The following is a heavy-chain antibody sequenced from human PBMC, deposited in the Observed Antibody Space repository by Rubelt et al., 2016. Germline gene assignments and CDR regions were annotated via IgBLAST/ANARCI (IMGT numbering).Heavy chain of an antibody. J-gene: IGHJ3*02. D-gene: IGHD2-15*01. V-gene: IGHV3-48*01. CDR2: ISSSSSTI. CDR3: ARGLGSGQLRGAFDI. Sequence: EVQLVESGGGLVQPGGSLRLSCAASGFTFSSYSMNWVRQAPGKGLEWVSYISSSSSTIYYADSVKGRLTISRHNAKNSLYLQMNSLRAEDTAVYYCARGLGSGQLRGAFDIWGQGTMVTVSS. CDR1: GFTFSSYS.